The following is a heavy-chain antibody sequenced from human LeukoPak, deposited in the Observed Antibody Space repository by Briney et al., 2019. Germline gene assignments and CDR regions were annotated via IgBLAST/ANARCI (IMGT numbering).Heavy chain of an antibody. CDR2: VITSGGT. CDR1: GASINSGLYY. CDR3: ARANYDSSGYDY. D-gene: IGHD3-22*01. J-gene: IGHJ4*02. V-gene: IGHV4-61*02. Sequence: SETLSLTCTVSGASINSGLYYWNWIRQPAGKGLEWIGRVITSGGTNYTPSLKSRVTISVDTSKNQFSLKLSSVTAADTAVYYCARANYDSSGYDYWGQGTLVTVSS.